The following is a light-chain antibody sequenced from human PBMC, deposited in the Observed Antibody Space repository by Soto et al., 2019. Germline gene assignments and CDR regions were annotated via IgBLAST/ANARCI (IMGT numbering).Light chain of an antibody. CDR1: QSVSSY. Sequence: EIVLTQSPATLSLSPGERATLSCRASQSVSSYLAWYQQKPGQAPRLLIYDASNRATGIPARFSGSGSGTDLTHTISSLEPEDFAVYYCQQRSNWPPGFTFGPGTKVDIK. J-gene: IGKJ3*01. CDR3: QQRSNWPPGFT. V-gene: IGKV3-11*01. CDR2: DAS.